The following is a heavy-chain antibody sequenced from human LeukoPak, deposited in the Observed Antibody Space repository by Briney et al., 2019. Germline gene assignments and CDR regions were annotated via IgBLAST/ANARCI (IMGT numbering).Heavy chain of an antibody. D-gene: IGHD2-21*01. J-gene: IGHJ4*02. V-gene: IGHV3-7*05. CDR3: VRDCGFHTFDF. CDR1: GFTFSNYW. Sequence: GGSLRLSCAASGFTFSNYWMTWVRQAPGKGLEYVVNIKEDGSEKYYVDSVKGQFTISRDNAKNSLYLQMSGLRGDDTAVYYCVRDCGFHTFDFWGQGTLVTVSS. CDR2: IKEDGSEK.